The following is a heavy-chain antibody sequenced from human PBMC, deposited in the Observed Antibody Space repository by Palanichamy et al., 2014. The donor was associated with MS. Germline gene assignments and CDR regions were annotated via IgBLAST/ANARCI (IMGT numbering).Heavy chain of an antibody. Sequence: EVQLVESGGGLVQPGGSLRLSCAASGFTVSSNYMSWVRQAPGKGLEWVSVIYSGGSTYYADSVKGRFTISRDNSKNTLYLQMNSLRAEDTAVYYCARGAGYSSGWFDPWGQGTPVTVSS. CDR1: GFTVSSNY. CDR2: IYSGGST. J-gene: IGHJ5*02. V-gene: IGHV3-66*02. CDR3: ARGAGYSSGWFDP. D-gene: IGHD6-19*01.